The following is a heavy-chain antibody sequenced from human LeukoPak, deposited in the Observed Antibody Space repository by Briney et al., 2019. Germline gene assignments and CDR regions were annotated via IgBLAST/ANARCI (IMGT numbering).Heavy chain of an antibody. CDR2: IIPIFGTA. V-gene: IGHV1-69*06. CDR1: GGTFSSYA. CDR3: ARAYYYDSSSYYYFDY. J-gene: IGHJ4*02. D-gene: IGHD3-22*01. Sequence: SVKVSCKASGGTFSSYAISWVRQAPGQGLEWMGGIIPIFGTANYAQKFQGRVTITADKSTSTAYMELSSLRAEDTAVYYCARAYYYDSSSYYYFDYWGQGTLVTVSS.